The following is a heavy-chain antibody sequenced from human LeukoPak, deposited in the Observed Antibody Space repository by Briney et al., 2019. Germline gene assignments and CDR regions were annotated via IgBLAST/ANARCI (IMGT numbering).Heavy chain of an antibody. Sequence: GESLKISCKGSGYSFTSYWISWVRQMPGKGLEWMGRIDPSDSYTNYSPSFQGQVTISADKSISTAYLQRSSLQASDTAMYYCATYAGSSSKYFQDWGQGTLVTVSS. D-gene: IGHD3-10*01. J-gene: IGHJ1*01. CDR1: GYSFTSYW. CDR3: ATYAGSSSKYFQD. V-gene: IGHV5-10-1*04. CDR2: IDPSDSYT.